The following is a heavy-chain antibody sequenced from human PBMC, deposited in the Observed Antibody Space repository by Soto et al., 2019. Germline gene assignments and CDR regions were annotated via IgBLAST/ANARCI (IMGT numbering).Heavy chain of an antibody. V-gene: IGHV3-64D*06. CDR1: GFTFNNYA. J-gene: IGHJ6*02. CDR2: MSGNGGST. Sequence: GGSLRLSCSASGFTFNNYAIYWVRQSPGKGLEYVSAMSGNGGSTYYADSMKGRFTISRDNSKNTLYLQMSSLRPEDTAVYYCVKGTGTYYYYHGMDVWGQGTTVTVSS. CDR3: VKGTGTYYYYHGMDV. D-gene: IGHD7-27*01.